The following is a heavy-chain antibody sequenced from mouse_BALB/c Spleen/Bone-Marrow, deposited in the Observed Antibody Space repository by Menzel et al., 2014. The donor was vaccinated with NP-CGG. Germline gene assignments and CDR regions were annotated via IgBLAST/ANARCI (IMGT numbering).Heavy chain of an antibody. CDR3: ARNYGYAMDY. V-gene: IGHV1-63*02. D-gene: IGHD1-1*01. Sequence: QVQLKQSGAEPVRPGTSVKISCKASGYTFTNYWLGWVKQRPGHGLEWIGGIYPGGGYTNHNEKFKGKATLTADTSSSTAYMQLSSLTSEDSAVYFCARNYGYAMDYWGQGTSVTVSS. CDR1: GYTFTNYW. CDR2: IYPGGGYT. J-gene: IGHJ4*01.